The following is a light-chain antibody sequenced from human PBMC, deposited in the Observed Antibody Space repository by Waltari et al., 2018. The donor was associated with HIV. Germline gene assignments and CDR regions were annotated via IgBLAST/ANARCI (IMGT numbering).Light chain of an antibody. V-gene: IGLV3-1*01. CDR2: QDS. CDR3: QAWDSSTAV. J-gene: IGLJ2*01. Sequence: SYELTQPPSVSVSPGQTASITCSGDKLGGNSACWYQQKPGQSPVQVIYQDSKRPSGIPERFSGSNSGNTATLTISGTQAMDEADYYCQAWDSSTAVFGGGTKLTVL. CDR1: KLGGNS.